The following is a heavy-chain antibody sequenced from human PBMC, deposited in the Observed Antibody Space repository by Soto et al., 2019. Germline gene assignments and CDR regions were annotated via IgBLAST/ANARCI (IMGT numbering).Heavy chain of an antibody. CDR2: INPNSGGT. CDR3: ARGLADYDFGSGCYDVWYALGWFDP. CDR1: GCTFTGYY. Sequence: ASVKVSCKASGCTFTGYYMHWVRQAPGQGLEWMGWINPNSGGTNYAQKFQGWVTMTRDTSISTAYMELSRLRSDDTAVYYCARGLADYDFGSGCYDVWYALGWFDPRGQGALVTVSS. D-gene: IGHD3-3*01. J-gene: IGHJ5*02. V-gene: IGHV1-2*04.